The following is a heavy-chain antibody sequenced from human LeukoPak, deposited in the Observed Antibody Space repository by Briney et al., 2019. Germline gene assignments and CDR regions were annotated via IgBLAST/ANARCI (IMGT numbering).Heavy chain of an antibody. CDR1: GFTFSNYG. CDR2: IWFDGIRK. CDR3: ARDLEDSSPFGAFDM. D-gene: IGHD3-22*01. J-gene: IGHJ3*02. V-gene: IGHV3-33*01. Sequence: GGSLRLSCAASGFTFSNYGMHWVRQVPGKGLEWVAAIWFDGIRKYYADPVKGRLTISRDNSKNTLYLQMSSLRAEDTAVYYCARDLEDSSPFGAFDMWGQGTMVTVSS.